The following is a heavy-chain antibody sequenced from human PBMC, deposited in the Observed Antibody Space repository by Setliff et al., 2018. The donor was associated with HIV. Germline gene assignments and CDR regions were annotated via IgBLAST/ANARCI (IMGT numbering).Heavy chain of an antibody. V-gene: IGHV1-2*02. D-gene: IGHD2-15*01. Sequence: VASVKVSCKASGYTFTGYFLHWVRQAPGQGLEWMGWINPYSGVTKYAQKFQGRVTMTGDTSISTAYMELSRLRSDDTAVYYCAREGVVLAAIPERWFDPWGQGTLVTVSS. CDR1: GYTFTGYF. CDR2: INPYSGVT. J-gene: IGHJ5*02. CDR3: AREGVVLAAIPERWFDP.